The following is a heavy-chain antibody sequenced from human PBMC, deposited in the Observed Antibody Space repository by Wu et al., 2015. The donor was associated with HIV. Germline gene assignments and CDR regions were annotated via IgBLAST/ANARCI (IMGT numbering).Heavy chain of an antibody. CDR3: TAVYCTGGICYLGY. V-gene: IGHV1-2*02. J-gene: IGHJ4*02. CDR1: GYTFSAAY. D-gene: IGHD2-8*02. CDR2: INPNSGGA. Sequence: QVQILQSATEVKKPGASVKVSCKTSGYTFSAAYIHWVRQARGQGLEWMGSINPNSGGAKYAQNVQGRVTITRDKSISTAYMELNTLRSDDTAVYYCTAVYCTGGICYLGYWGQGTLLIVSS.